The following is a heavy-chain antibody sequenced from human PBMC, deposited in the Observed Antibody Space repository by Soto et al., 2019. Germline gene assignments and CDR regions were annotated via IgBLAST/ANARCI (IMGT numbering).Heavy chain of an antibody. J-gene: IGHJ5*02. Sequence: PGGSLRLSCAASGFTFSNSWMSWVRQAPGKGLEWVSSISSSSSYIYYADSVKGRFTISRDNAKNSLYLQMNSLRAEDTAVYYCASDLIPPNWFDPWGQGTLVTVSS. D-gene: IGHD3-16*01. CDR3: ASDLIPPNWFDP. CDR1: GFTFSNSW. CDR2: ISSSSSYI. V-gene: IGHV3-21*01.